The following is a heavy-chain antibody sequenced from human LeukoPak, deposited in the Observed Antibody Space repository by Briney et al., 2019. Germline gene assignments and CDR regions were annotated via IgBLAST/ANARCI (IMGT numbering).Heavy chain of an antibody. Sequence: GGSLRLSCAVSGFTFRDYWMSWVRQAPGKGLEWVANIKQDGSVKYYVDSVKGRFTISRDNAKNSLYLQMNSLRVEDTAIYYCARVGEYCSGVSCSSGWFDPWGQGTLVTVSS. J-gene: IGHJ5*02. V-gene: IGHV3-7*03. D-gene: IGHD2-15*01. CDR1: GFTFRDYW. CDR3: ARVGEYCSGVSCSSGWFDP. CDR2: IKQDGSVK.